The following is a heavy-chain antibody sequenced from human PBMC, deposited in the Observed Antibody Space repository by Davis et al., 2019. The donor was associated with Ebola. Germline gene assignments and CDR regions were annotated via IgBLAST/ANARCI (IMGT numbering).Heavy chain of an antibody. V-gene: IGHV3-7*03. CDR2: IKQDGSEK. CDR3: ARFVVRYFDWLLLGNWFDP. Sequence: GESLKISCVASGFTFSSYWMNWVRQAPGKGLEWVATIKQDGSEKSYVDSVKGRFTISRDNAKNSLCLHMDSLRAEDTAVYYCARFVVRYFDWLLLGNWFDPWGQGTLVTVSS. D-gene: IGHD3-9*01. J-gene: IGHJ5*02. CDR1: GFTFSSYW.